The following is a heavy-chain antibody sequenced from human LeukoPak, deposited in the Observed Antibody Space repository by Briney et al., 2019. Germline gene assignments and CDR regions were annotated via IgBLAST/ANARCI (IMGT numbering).Heavy chain of an antibody. CDR2: IGVRGSAK. V-gene: IGHV3-48*03. CDR1: EFTFSSYE. J-gene: IGHJ5*02. D-gene: IGHD6-19*01. CDR3: VRDHSGWSLDP. Sequence: GGSLRLSCVASEFTFSSYEMNWVRQAPGKGLEWVSYIGVRGSAKYYADSVKGRFTISRDNARNSVYLQMNSLRVEDTAVYYFVRDHSGWSLDPWGQGTLVTVSS.